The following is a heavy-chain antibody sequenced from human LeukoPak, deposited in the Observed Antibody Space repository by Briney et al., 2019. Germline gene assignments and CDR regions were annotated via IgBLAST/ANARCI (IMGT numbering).Heavy chain of an antibody. D-gene: IGHD3-10*01. V-gene: IGHV4-4*02. CDR2: IYHSGST. CDR3: ARDNYYGSGLSNWFDP. J-gene: IGHJ5*02. Sequence: SETLSLTCAVSGGSISSSNWWSWVRQPPGKGLEWIGEIYHSGSTNYNPSLKSRVTISVDKSKNQFSLKLSSVTAADTAVYYCARDNYYGSGLSNWFDPWGQGTLVTVSS. CDR1: GGSISSSNW.